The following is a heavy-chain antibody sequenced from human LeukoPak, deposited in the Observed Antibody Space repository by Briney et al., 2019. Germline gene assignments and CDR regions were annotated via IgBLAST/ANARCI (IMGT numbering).Heavy chain of an antibody. V-gene: IGHV3-23*01. CDR2: ISGSGGST. CDR1: GFTFSSYA. Sequence: PGGSPRLSCAASGFTFSSYAMSWVRQAPGKGLEWVSAISGSGGSTYYADSVKGRFTISRDNSKNTLYLQMNSLRADDTAVYYCAKRRGLELTYYYHMDVWGKGTTVTVSS. CDR3: AKRRGLELTYYYHMDV. J-gene: IGHJ6*03. D-gene: IGHD1-7*01.